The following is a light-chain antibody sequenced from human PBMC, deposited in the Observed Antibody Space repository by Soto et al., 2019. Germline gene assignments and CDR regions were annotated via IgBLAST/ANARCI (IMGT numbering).Light chain of an antibody. CDR1: QSVSSN. Sequence: EIEMTQSPATLSVSPGERATLSCRASQSVSSNLAWYQQKPGQAPRLLIYGASTRATGIPARFSGSGSGTEFTLTISSLQSEDFAVYYCQHQGTFGQGT. V-gene: IGKV3-15*01. J-gene: IGKJ1*01. CDR3: QHQGT. CDR2: GAS.